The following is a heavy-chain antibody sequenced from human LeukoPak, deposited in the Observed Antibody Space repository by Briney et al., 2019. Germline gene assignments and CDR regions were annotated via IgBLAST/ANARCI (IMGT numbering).Heavy chain of an antibody. D-gene: IGHD2-2*02. Sequence: ASVKVSCKASGYTFTSHDINWVRQATGQGLEWMGWMNPNSGNTGYAQKFQGRVTMTRNTSISTAYMELSSLRSEDTAVYYCARIYCSSTSCYMFTDNWFDPWGQGTLVTVSS. V-gene: IGHV1-8*01. CDR2: MNPNSGNT. J-gene: IGHJ5*02. CDR3: ARIYCSSTSCYMFTDNWFDP. CDR1: GYTFTSHD.